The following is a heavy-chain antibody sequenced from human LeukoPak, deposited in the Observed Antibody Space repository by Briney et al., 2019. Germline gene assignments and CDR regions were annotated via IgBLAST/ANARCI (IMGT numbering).Heavy chain of an antibody. CDR2: IYHSGST. J-gene: IGHJ4*02. CDR1: GYSISSGYY. V-gene: IGHV4-38-2*01. CDR3: ARVTSSGGYYFDY. D-gene: IGHD6-25*01. Sequence: PSETLSLTCAVSGYSISSGYYWGLIRQPPGTGLEWIGSIYHSGSTYYNPPLKSRVTISVDTSKNQFSLKLSSVTAADTAVYYCARVTSSGGYYFDYWGQGTLVTVSS.